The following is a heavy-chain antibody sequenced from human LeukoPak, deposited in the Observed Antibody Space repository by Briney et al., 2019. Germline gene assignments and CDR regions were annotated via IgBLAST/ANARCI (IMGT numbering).Heavy chain of an antibody. V-gene: IGHV3-48*04. CDR3: ARRLYSSSWYYHFDY. CDR2: ISSSSSTI. Sequence: PGGSLRLSCAASGFTFSSYSMNWVRQAPGKGLEWVSYISSSSSTIYYADSVKGRFTISRDNAKNSLYLQMNSLRAEDTAVYYCARRLYSSSWYYHFDYWGQGTLVTVSS. J-gene: IGHJ4*02. CDR1: GFTFSSYS. D-gene: IGHD6-13*01.